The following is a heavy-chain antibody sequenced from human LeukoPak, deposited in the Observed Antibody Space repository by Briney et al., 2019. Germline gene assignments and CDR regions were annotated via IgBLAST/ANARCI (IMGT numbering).Heavy chain of an antibody. CDR1: GGSISSSSYY. Sequence: SETLSLTCTVSGGSISSSSYYWGWIRQPPGKGLGWTGSIYYSGSTYYNPSLKSRVTISVDTSKNQFSLKLSSVTAADTAVYYCASSSYDFWSGEKNWFDPWGQGTLVTVSS. CDR3: ASSSYDFWSGEKNWFDP. CDR2: IYYSGST. J-gene: IGHJ5*02. D-gene: IGHD3-3*01. V-gene: IGHV4-39*01.